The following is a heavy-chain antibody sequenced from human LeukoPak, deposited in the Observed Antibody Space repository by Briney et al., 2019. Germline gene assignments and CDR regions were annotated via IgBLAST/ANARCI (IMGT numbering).Heavy chain of an antibody. CDR2: INWNGAGT. Sequence: GGSLRLSCAASGFTFDYYGMSWVRQAPGKGLEWVSGINWNGAGTDYADSMKGRFPISRDNAKDSLYLQMNSLRAEDTALYYCARDRYYDTSGFLDYWGQGTLVTVSS. CDR3: ARDRYYDTSGFLDY. D-gene: IGHD3-22*01. V-gene: IGHV3-20*04. J-gene: IGHJ4*02. CDR1: GFTFDYYG.